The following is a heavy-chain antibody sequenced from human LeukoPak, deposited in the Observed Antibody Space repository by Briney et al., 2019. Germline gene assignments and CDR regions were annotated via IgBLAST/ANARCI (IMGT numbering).Heavy chain of an antibody. CDR1: GGSISSGGYY. J-gene: IGHJ4*02. D-gene: IGHD2-15*01. Sequence: SETLSLTCTVSGGSISSGGYYWSWIRQHPGKGLEWIGYIYYTGSTYYNPSLKSRVTISVDMSKNQFSLKLSSVTAADTAVYYCAREAPNCSGGSCYSWGQGTLVTVSS. CDR3: AREAPNCSGGSCYS. CDR2: IYYTGST. V-gene: IGHV4-31*03.